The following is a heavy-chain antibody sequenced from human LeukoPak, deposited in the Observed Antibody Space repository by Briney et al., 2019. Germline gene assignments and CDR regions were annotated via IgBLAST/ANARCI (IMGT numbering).Heavy chain of an antibody. Sequence: GGSLRLSCAASGLTFSSHSMNWVRQAPGKGLEWVSYISSSSSTIYYADSVKGRFTISRDNAKNSLYLQMNSLRAEDTAVYYCARGANYYEDWGQGTLVTVSS. CDR1: GLTFSSHS. CDR2: ISSSSSTI. J-gene: IGHJ4*02. V-gene: IGHV3-48*01. D-gene: IGHD3-16*01. CDR3: ARGANYYED.